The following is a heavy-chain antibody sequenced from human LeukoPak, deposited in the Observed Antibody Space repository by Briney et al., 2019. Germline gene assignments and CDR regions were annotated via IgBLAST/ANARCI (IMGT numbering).Heavy chain of an antibody. V-gene: IGHV1-69*05. J-gene: IGHJ4*02. CDR1: GGTFSSYA. Sequence: SVKVSCKASGGTFSSYAISRVRQAPGQGLEWMGGIIPIFGTANYAQKFQGRVMITTDESTSTAYMELSSLRSEDTAVYYCARTVVYSSSSLIRNIRYYFDYWGQGTLVTVSS. D-gene: IGHD6-6*01. CDR2: IIPIFGTA. CDR3: ARTVVYSSSSLIRNIRYYFDY.